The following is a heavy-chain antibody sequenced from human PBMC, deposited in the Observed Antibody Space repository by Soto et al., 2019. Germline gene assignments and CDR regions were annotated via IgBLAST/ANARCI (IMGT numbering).Heavy chain of an antibody. CDR3: ASSYYDYIWGSYRPDY. CDR2: IKQDGSEK. D-gene: IGHD3-16*02. CDR1: GFTFSSYW. Sequence: GGSLRLSCAASGFTFSSYWMSWVRQAPGKGLEWVANIKQDGSEKYYVDSVKGRFTISRDNAKNSLYLQMNSLRAEDTAVYYCASSYYDYIWGSYRPDYWGQGTLVTVSS. J-gene: IGHJ4*02. V-gene: IGHV3-7*01.